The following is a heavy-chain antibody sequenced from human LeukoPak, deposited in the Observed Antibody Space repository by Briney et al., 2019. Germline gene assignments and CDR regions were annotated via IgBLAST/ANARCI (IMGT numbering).Heavy chain of an antibody. Sequence: PGGSLRLSCAASGFTFSSYWMSWVRQAPGKGLEWVANIKQDGSEKYYVDSVKGRFTISRDNAKNSLYLQMNSLRAEDTAVYYCARDRGDDYVWGSYRQGGGYYYGMDVWGQGTTVTVSS. V-gene: IGHV3-7*01. CDR2: IKQDGSEK. CDR1: GFTFSSYW. D-gene: IGHD3-16*02. J-gene: IGHJ6*02. CDR3: ARDRGDDYVWGSYRQGGGYYYGMDV.